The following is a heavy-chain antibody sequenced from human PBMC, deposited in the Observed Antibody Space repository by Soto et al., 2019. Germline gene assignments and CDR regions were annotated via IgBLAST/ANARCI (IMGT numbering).Heavy chain of an antibody. CDR3: ARGATSILANYYFYMDV. D-gene: IGHD3-3*01. Sequence: QVQLQESGPGLVKPSETLSLTCTVSSGSINNYYWNWIRQAPGKGLEWIGYIHYRGSTNYNPSLRSRVTMSVDTSNNQFSLKLSSVTASDTAVYFCARGATSILANYYFYMDVWGKGTTVTVSS. V-gene: IGHV4-59*13. CDR2: IHYRGST. CDR1: SGSINNYY. J-gene: IGHJ6*03.